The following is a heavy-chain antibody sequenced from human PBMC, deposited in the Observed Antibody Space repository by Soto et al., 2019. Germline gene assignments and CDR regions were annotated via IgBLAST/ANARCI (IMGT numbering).Heavy chain of an antibody. CDR1: GFTFSDYD. J-gene: IGHJ4*02. CDR2: IRNKANSYTA. CDR3: GRLNYYRGFGHYHDY. Sequence: HPGGSLRLSCAASGFTFSDYDMDWVRQAPGKGLEWVGRIRNKANSYTAEYAASIKGRFIISRGDSENSLYLQMDSVKIEDTAVYHCGRLNYYRGFGHYHDYWGPGTPVTVSS. V-gene: IGHV3-72*01. D-gene: IGHD3-10*01.